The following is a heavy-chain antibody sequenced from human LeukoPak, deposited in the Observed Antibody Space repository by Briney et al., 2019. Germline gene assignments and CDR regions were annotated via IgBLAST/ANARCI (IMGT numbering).Heavy chain of an antibody. CDR3: ARLWPQPTAFIVLMVYATYFDY. D-gene: IGHD2-8*01. J-gene: IGHJ4*02. V-gene: IGHV5-51*01. CDR1: GYSFTSYW. CDR2: IYPGDSDT. Sequence: AGESLKISCKGSGYSFTSYWIGWVRQMPGKGLEWMGIIYPGDSDTRYSPSFQGQVTILADKSISTAYLQWSSLKASDTAMYYCARLWPQPTAFIVLMVYATYFDYWGQGTLVTVSS.